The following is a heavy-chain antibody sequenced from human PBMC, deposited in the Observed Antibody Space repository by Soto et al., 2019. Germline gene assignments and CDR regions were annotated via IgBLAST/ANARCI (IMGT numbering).Heavy chain of an antibody. CDR1: GFSFSSYS. CDR3: AREGIAAAGTDY. J-gene: IGHJ4*02. Sequence: EVQLVESGGGLVKPRGSLRLSCAASGFSFSSYSMNWVRQAPGKGLEWVSSISSSSSYIYYADSVKGRFTISRDNAKNSLYLQMNSLRAEDTAVYYCAREGIAAAGTDYWGQGTLVTVSS. CDR2: ISSSSSYI. D-gene: IGHD6-13*01. V-gene: IGHV3-21*01.